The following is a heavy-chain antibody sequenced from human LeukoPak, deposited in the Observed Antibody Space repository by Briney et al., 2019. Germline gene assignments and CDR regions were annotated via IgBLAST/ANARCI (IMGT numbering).Heavy chain of an antibody. V-gene: IGHV1-18*01. CDR3: ASPQYIWGIDY. Sequence: AASVKVSCKASGYTFTSYGISWVRQAPGQGLEWMGWISAYNGNTNYAQKLQGRVTMTTDTSTSTAYMELRSLRSDDTAVYYCASPQYIWGIDYWGQGTLVTVSS. D-gene: IGHD3-16*01. CDR1: GYTFTSYG. J-gene: IGHJ4*02. CDR2: ISAYNGNT.